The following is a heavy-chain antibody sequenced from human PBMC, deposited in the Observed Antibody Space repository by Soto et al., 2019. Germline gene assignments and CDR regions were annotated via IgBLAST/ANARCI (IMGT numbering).Heavy chain of an antibody. CDR2: IYYSGST. Sequence: SETLSLTCAVCGGSFSGYYWSWIRQPPGKGLEWIGDIYYSGSTNYNPSLKSRVTISVDTSKNQFSLKLSSVTAADTAVYYCARVSSDYGDSTWFDPWGQGTLVTVSS. J-gene: IGHJ5*02. CDR1: GGSFSGYY. CDR3: ARVSSDYGDSTWFDP. D-gene: IGHD4-17*01. V-gene: IGHV4-34*01.